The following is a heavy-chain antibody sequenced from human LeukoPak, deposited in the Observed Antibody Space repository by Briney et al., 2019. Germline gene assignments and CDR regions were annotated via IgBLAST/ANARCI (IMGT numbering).Heavy chain of an antibody. CDR2: ISYDGKNI. D-gene: IGHD2-15*01. V-gene: IGHV3-33*01. Sequence: PGRSLRLSCAASGFSFSNYGFHWVRQAPGKGLDWVSAISYDGKNIHYADSVKGRFTISRDNSRNTVYLQMNSLRVEDTAVYYCARLGCSGGSCLNWFDPWGQGTLVTVSS. CDR1: GFSFSNYG. CDR3: ARLGCSGGSCLNWFDP. J-gene: IGHJ5*02.